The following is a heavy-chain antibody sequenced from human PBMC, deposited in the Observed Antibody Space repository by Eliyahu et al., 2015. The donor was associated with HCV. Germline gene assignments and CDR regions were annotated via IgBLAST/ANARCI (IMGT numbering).Heavy chain of an antibody. V-gene: IGHV1-46*01. CDR2: INPSGGST. Sequence: QVQLVQSGAEVKKPGASVKVSCKASGYTFTSYYMHWVRQAPGQGLEWMGIINPSGGSTSYAQKFQGRVTMTRDTSTSTVYMELSSLRSEDTAVYYCARDPDYYDSSGYIMGDYWGQGTLVTVSS. CDR3: ARDPDYYDSSGYIMGDY. CDR1: GYTFTSYY. D-gene: IGHD3-22*01. J-gene: IGHJ4*02.